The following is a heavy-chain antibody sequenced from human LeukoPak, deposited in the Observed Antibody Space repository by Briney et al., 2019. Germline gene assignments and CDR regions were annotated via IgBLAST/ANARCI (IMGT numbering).Heavy chain of an antibody. CDR1: GFTFSSYG. J-gene: IGHJ6*03. V-gene: IGHV3-30*02. Sequence: GGTLRLSCAASGFTFSSYGMHWVRQAPGKGLEWVAFIRYDGSNKYYADSVKGRFTISRDNSKNTLYLQMNSLRAEDTAVYYCAKGHGGSFLYYYYYYYMDVWGKGTTVTVSS. CDR2: IRYDGSNK. CDR3: AKGHGGSFLYYYYYYYMDV. D-gene: IGHD1-26*01.